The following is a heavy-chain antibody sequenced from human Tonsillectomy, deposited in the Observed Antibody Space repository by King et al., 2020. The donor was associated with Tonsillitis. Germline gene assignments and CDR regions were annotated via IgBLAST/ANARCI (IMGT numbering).Heavy chain of an antibody. CDR1: GFTFSTYT. CDR2: ISSSSSYI. Sequence: VQLVESGGGLVKPGGSLRLSCAASGFTFSTYTMNWVRQAPGKGLEWVSSISSSSSYIYYADSMKGRFTISRDNAKNSLYLQMISLRAEDTALYYCARGDCGGGSCYFPYYYYGMDVWGPGATVTVSS. J-gene: IGHJ6*02. CDR3: ARGDCGGGSCYFPYYYYGMDV. D-gene: IGHD2-15*01. V-gene: IGHV3-21*01.